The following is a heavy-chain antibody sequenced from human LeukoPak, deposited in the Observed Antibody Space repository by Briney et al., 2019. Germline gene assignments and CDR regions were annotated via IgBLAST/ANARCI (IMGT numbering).Heavy chain of an antibody. D-gene: IGHD2-15*01. J-gene: IGHJ4*02. CDR2: IYPGDSAT. V-gene: IGHV5-51*01. Sequence: GESLKISCKGSGYSFNTYWIGWVRQMPGKGLEWMGIIYPGDSATTYSPSFQGQVTISVDKSISTAYLQWSSLKASDTAFYYCARAYGCSGGRCYADYWGPGTPVTVSS. CDR3: ARAYGCSGGRCYADY. CDR1: GYSFNTYW.